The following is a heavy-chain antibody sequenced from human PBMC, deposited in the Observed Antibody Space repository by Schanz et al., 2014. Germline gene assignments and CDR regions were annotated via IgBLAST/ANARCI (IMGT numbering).Heavy chain of an antibody. CDR1: GYAFSDYG. D-gene: IGHD3-10*01. CDR2: ISPYTGNT. Sequence: QVQLVQSGAEAREPGASVKVSCKTSGYAFSDYGITWVRQAPGQGLQWMGWISPYTGNTNYAQTLQGRITLTTDTATSTAYMELRSLRAEDTAVYYCARDGRPPFYGSGEHYYWGQGTLVTVSS. J-gene: IGHJ4*02. CDR3: ARDGRPPFYGSGEHYY. V-gene: IGHV1-18*01.